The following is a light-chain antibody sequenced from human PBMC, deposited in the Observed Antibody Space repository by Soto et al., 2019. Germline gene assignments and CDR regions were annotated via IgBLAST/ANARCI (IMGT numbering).Light chain of an antibody. CDR1: RSDVGAYNY. Sequence: QSALTQPASVSGSPGQSITISCTGTRSDVGAYNYVSWYQQYPAKAPKLMIYDVTNRPSGVSNRFSGSKSGNTASLTISGLQAEDEADYYCSSNASGSTVVFGGGTKLTVL. J-gene: IGLJ2*01. CDR3: SSNASGSTVV. V-gene: IGLV2-14*01. CDR2: DVT.